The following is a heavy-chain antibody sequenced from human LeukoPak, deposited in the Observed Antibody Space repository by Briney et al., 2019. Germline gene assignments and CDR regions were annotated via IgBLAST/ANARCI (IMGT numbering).Heavy chain of an antibody. CDR3: ARGGLEPVDY. CDR2: INTDGSTT. CDR1: GFTFSSYW. Sequence: GRSLRLSCTVSGFTFSSYWMHWVRQAPGMGLVWVSRINTDGSTTSYADSVKGRFTISRDNAKNTLYLQVNSLRAEDTAVYYCARGGLEPVDYWGQGTLVTVSS. D-gene: IGHD5-24*01. J-gene: IGHJ4*02. V-gene: IGHV3-74*01.